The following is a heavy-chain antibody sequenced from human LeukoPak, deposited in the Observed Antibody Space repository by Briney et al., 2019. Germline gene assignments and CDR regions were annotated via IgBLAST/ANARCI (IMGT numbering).Heavy chain of an antibody. Sequence: PGGSLRLSCAASGFTFRSNWMNWVRQAPGKGLEWVAHVQPDGSAKIYADSVKGRFTISRDNAKDSVCLQMNSLRVEDTAVYYCARDFFGWSSLGHWGQGTLVTVSS. V-gene: IGHV3-7*01. CDR1: GFTFRSNW. CDR2: VQPDGSAK. CDR3: ARDFFGWSSLGH. D-gene: IGHD6-19*01. J-gene: IGHJ1*01.